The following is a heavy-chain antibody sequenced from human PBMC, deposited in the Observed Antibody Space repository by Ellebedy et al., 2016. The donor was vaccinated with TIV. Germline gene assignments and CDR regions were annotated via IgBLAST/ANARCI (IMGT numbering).Heavy chain of an antibody. D-gene: IGHD7-27*01. V-gene: IGHV1-8*01. CDR2: MNPNSGNT. CDR1: GYTFTSYD. J-gene: IGHJ4*02. CDR3: ANNLARTGDFDY. Sequence: AASVKFSCKASGYTFTSYDINWVRQATGQGLEWLGWMNPNSGNTGYAQKFQGRVTLTRDTSISTAYMELTSLTFEDTAVYYCANNLARTGDFDYWGQGTLVTVSS.